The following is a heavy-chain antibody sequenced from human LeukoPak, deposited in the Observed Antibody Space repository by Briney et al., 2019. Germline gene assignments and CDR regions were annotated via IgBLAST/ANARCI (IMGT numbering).Heavy chain of an antibody. J-gene: IGHJ5*02. CDR1: GGSLSGYY. D-gene: IGHD4-17*01. V-gene: IGHV4-34*01. CDR3: ARRLTSVTTFNWFDP. CDR2: INHSGNT. Sequence: SETLSLTCAVYGGSLSGYYWSWIRQPPGKGLEWIGEINHSGNTNYNPSLKSRVTISVDTSKNQCSLKLSSVTAADTAVYYCARRLTSVTTFNWFDPWGQGTLVTVSS.